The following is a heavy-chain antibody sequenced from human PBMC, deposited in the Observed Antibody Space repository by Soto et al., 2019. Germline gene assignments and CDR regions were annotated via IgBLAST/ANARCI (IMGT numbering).Heavy chain of an antibody. CDR1: GFTFSSYD. D-gene: IGHD5-12*01. CDR2: IGTAGDT. V-gene: IGHV3-13*01. J-gene: IGHJ4*02. CDR3: ARRYSGYDSPLDY. Sequence: PGGSLRLSCAASGFTFSSYDMHWVRQATEKGLEWVSAIGTAGDTYYPGSVKGRFTISRENAKNSLYLQMNSLRAGDTAVYYCARRYSGYDSPLDYWGQGTLVTVSS.